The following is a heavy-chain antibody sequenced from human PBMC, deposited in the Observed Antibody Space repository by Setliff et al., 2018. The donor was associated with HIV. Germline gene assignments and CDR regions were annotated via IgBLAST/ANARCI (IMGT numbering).Heavy chain of an antibody. V-gene: IGHV4-4*07. CDR1: DDPISSYY. Sequence: PSETLSLTCYVTDDPISSYYWSWVRQPAGKGLEWIGRLYVSGDTNYNPSLKSRVTMSLDTSKKHFSLNLKSVTAADTAVYYCALTGHRLLRGYMDVWGKGTTVSLL. CDR2: LYVSGDT. CDR3: ALTGHRLLRGYMDV. J-gene: IGHJ6*03. D-gene: IGHD2-15*01.